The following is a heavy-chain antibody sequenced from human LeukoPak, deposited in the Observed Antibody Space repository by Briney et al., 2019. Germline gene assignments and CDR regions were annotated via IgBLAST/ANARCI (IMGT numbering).Heavy chain of an antibody. V-gene: IGHV3-23*01. CDR1: GFTFSSYA. D-gene: IGHD4-17*01. Sequence: GGSLRLSCAASGFTFSSYAMSWVRQAPGKGLEWVSAISGSGGSTYYADSVKGRFTISRDNSKNTLYLQMNSLRAEDTAVYYCAKSHDYGDYVPYYYYGMDVWGQGTLVTVSS. CDR3: AKSHDYGDYVPYYYYGMDV. CDR2: ISGSGGST. J-gene: IGHJ6*02.